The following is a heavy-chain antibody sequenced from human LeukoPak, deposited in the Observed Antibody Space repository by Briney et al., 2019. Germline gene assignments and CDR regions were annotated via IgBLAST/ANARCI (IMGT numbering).Heavy chain of an antibody. J-gene: IGHJ6*03. D-gene: IGHD2-15*01. CDR3: ARRIRNYYYMDV. CDR2: IYHSGST. V-gene: IGHV4-38-2*02. CDR1: GYSLSSGYH. Sequence: SETLSLTCTVSGYSLSSGYHWGWTRRPPGKGLEWIGSIYHSGSTYYNPSLKSRVTMSVDTYKNQFSLKLSSVTAADTAVFYCARRIRNYYYMDVWGKGTTVTVSS.